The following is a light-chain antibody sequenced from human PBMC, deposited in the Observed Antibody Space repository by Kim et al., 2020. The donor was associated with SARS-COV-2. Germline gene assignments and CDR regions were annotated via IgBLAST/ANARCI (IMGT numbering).Light chain of an antibody. CDR1: SSDVGGYNY. CDR3: SSYTSSSTYV. Sequence: QSALTQPASVSGSPGQSITISCTGTSSDVGGYNYVSWYQQHPDKAPQLMIYDVSNRPSGVSNRFSGSKSGNMASLTISGLQAEDEADYYCSSYTSSSTYVFGTGTKVTVL. V-gene: IGLV2-14*03. J-gene: IGLJ1*01. CDR2: DVS.